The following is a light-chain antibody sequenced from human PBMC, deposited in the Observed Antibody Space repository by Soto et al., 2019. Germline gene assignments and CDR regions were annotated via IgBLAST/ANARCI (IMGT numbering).Light chain of an antibody. V-gene: IGKV3-15*01. CDR1: QSVASN. Sequence: EIVMTQSPASMSVSPGDGATLSCRASQSVASNVAWYQQKPGQGPRLLIHGASTRAVGVPARFSGSVSGTDFTLTINRLQSEDFAVYYCQQYHNWPPQYTFGQGTKLQIK. CDR3: QQYHNWPPQYT. CDR2: GAS. J-gene: IGKJ2*01.